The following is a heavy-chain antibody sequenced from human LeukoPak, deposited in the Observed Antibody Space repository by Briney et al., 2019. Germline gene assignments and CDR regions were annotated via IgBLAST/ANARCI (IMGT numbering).Heavy chain of an antibody. CDR1: GFTFMDFS. V-gene: IGHV3-23*01. CDR3: AKDRLYFGNDFGDY. J-gene: IGHJ4*02. Sequence: LGGSLRLSCVASGFTFMDFSMSWVRQAPGKGLEWVSVISNGGDHTYYADSVKGRFAISRDNSKNTLYLQMNSLRTEDTAIYYCAKDRLYFGNDFGDYWGQGTLATVSS. CDR2: ISNGGDHT. D-gene: IGHD3-9*01.